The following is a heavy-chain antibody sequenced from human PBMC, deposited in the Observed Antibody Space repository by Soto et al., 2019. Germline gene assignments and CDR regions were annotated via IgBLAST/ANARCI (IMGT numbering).Heavy chain of an antibody. D-gene: IGHD6-19*01. Sequence: EVQVLESGGGLVQPGGSLRLSCAASGFTFSNYPMSWVRQAPGKGLEWVSGMSGSGDSTDYADSVKGRFPISRDNSKNTQYLQMKSLRGKDTAIYYCSKVGSGWYYFDYWGQGTLVTVSS. J-gene: IGHJ4*02. CDR1: GFTFSNYP. CDR2: MSGSGDST. V-gene: IGHV3-23*01. CDR3: SKVGSGWYYFDY.